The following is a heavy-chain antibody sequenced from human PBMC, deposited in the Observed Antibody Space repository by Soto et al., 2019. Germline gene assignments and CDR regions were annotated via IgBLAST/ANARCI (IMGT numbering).Heavy chain of an antibody. D-gene: IGHD2-2*01. J-gene: IGHJ4*02. CDR1: GFTFSDYY. V-gene: IGHV3-11*04. CDR2: ISSSGSII. CDR3: VRYCSTTLCNGVATRTFDY. Sequence: PGGSLRLSCAASGFTFSDYYMSWIRQAPGKGLEWVSYISSSGSIIYYADSVKGRFTISRDNTRNSLYLQMNSLRDEDTALYYCVRYCSTTLCNGVATRTFDYWGQGTLVTVSS.